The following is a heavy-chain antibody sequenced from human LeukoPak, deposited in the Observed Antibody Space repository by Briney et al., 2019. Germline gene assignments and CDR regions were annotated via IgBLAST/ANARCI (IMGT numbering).Heavy chain of an antibody. CDR2: ISGSGGST. J-gene: IGHJ4*02. V-gene: IGHV3-23*01. D-gene: IGHD4-17*01. Sequence: GGSLRLSCAASGFTFSSYAMSWVRQAPGKGPEWVSAISGSGGSTYYADSVKGRFTISRDNSKNTLYLQMNSLRAEDTAVYYCAKDRVAYGDFADYSDYWGQGTLVTVSS. CDR1: GFTFSSYA. CDR3: AKDRVAYGDFADYSDY.